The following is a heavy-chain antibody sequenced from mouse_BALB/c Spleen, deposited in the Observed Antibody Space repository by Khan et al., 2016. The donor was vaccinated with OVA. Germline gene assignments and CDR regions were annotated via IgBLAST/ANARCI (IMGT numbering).Heavy chain of an antibody. Sequence: VQLQESGAELVRPGVSVKISCKGSGYKFTDFTMHWVKQSHAMSLEWIGVISTYYGDVNYNQKFKDKATMTVDKSSNTAYMDLARLTSEVSAIYYCGRGGGGDRFLYWGQGTLVTVSA. J-gene: IGHJ3*01. CDR1: GYKFTDFT. V-gene: IGHV1S137*01. CDR2: ISTYYGDV. CDR3: GRGGGGDRFLY.